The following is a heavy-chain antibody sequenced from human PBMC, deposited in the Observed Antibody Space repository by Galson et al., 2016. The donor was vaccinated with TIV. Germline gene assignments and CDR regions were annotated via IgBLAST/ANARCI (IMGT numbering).Heavy chain of an antibody. Sequence: QSGAEVKKPGESLMISCKASGYTFGNYGISWMRQAPGQGLEWVGWISASNGDTNYARKFQGRITMTKDTFTSTVFMELRSLRSEDTAVFYCARESDCSSGTCYSRAFDDWGQGTPVTVSS. D-gene: IGHD2-2*02. V-gene: IGHV1-18*04. CDR2: ISASNGDT. J-gene: IGHJ4*02. CDR3: ARESDCSSGTCYSRAFDD. CDR1: GYTFGNYG.